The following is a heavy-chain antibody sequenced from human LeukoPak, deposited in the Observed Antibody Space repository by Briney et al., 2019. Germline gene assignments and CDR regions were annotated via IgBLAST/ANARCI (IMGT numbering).Heavy chain of an antibody. CDR2: ISYSGST. D-gene: IGHD2-21*01. CDR3: ARVFPKDYYYYIDV. V-gene: IGHV4-59*01. Sequence: SETLSLTCTVSGGSISTYYWIWIRQPPGKGLEWIGYISYSGSTNYNPPLKSRVTISVDTSKNQFSLKLSSVTAADTAVYYCARVFPKDYYYYIDVWRKGTTVTVSS. CDR1: GGSISTYY. J-gene: IGHJ6*03.